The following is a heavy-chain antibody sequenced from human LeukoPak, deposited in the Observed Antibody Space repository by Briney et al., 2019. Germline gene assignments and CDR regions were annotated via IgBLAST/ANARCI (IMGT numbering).Heavy chain of an antibody. CDR3: TVVVAATYYFDY. CDR2: ISAYNGNT. Sequence: ASVKVSCKASGYTFTSYGISWVRQAPGQGLEWMGWISAYNGNTNYAQKFQGRVTITADESTSTAYMELSSLRSEDTAVYYCTVVVAATYYFDYWGQGTLVTVSS. CDR1: GYTFTSYG. D-gene: IGHD2-15*01. V-gene: IGHV1-18*01. J-gene: IGHJ4*02.